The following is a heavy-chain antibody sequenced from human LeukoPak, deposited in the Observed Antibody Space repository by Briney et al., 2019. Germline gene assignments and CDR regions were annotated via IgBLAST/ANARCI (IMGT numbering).Heavy chain of an antibody. V-gene: IGHV3-23*01. J-gene: IGHJ6*02. D-gene: IGHD3-10*01. CDR3: AKFWGSGSYYKLYYYYGMDV. CDR1: GFTFSSYA. CDR2: ISGSGGST. Sequence: GGSLRLSCAASGFTFSSYAMSWVRQAPGKGLEWVSAISGSGGSTYYADSVKGRFTISRDNSKNTLYLQMNSLRAEDTAVYYCAKFWGSGSYYKLYYYYGMDVWGQGTTVTVSS.